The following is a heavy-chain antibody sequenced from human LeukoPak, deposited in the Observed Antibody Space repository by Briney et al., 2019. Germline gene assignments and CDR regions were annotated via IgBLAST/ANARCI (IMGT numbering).Heavy chain of an antibody. CDR1: GFTFRGYG. Sequence: GGSLRLSCAASGFTFRGYGMHWVRQAPGKGLEWVAFIRYDGSNKYYADSVKGRFTISRDNSKNTLYLQVNSLRAEDTAVYYCAKDHQPRGEWWELPGDNYFDYWGQGTLVTVSS. CDR3: AKDHQPRGEWWELPGDNYFDY. V-gene: IGHV3-30*02. D-gene: IGHD1-26*01. J-gene: IGHJ4*02. CDR2: IRYDGSNK.